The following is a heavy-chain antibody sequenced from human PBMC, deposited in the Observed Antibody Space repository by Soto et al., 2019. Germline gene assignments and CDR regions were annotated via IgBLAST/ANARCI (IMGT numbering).Heavy chain of an antibody. CDR2: VSASGGST. D-gene: IGHD1-26*01. J-gene: IGHJ5*02. V-gene: IGHV3-23*01. CDR1: GFSFSSYA. Sequence: GGSLRLSCAASGFSFSSYAMTWVRQAPGNGLEWVSSVSASGGSTYYADSVKGRFTISRDNSKNTLYLQLNSLRADDTAVYHCAKNQGVELVPLATVDWFDPWGQGSVVTVSS. CDR3: AKNQGVELVPLATVDWFDP.